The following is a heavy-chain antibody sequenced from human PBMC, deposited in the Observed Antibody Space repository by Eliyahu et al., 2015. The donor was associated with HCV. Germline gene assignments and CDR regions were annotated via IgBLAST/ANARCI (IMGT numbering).Heavy chain of an antibody. V-gene: IGHV4-39*01. D-gene: IGHD3-3*01. CDR1: GGSISSSSYY. Sequence: QLQLQESGPGLVKPSETLSLTCTVSGGSISSSSYYWGWIRQPPGKGLEWIGSIYYSGSTYYNPSLKSRVTISVDTPKNQFSLKVSSVSAADTAVYYCARYPSDFWSGSYRGYFDYWGQGTLVTVSS. J-gene: IGHJ4*02. CDR3: ARYPSDFWSGSYRGYFDY. CDR2: IYYSGST.